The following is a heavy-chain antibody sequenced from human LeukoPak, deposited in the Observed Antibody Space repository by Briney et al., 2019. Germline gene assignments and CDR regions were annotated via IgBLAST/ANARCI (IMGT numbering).Heavy chain of an antibody. CDR3: ARDLDFYGSGSYVY. J-gene: IGHJ4*02. CDR2: INAGNGNT. CDR1: GYTFTSYA. Sequence: GASVKVSCKASGYTFTSYAMHWVRQAPGQRLEWMGWINAGNGNTKYSQKFQGRVTITRDTSASTAYMELSRLRSEDTAVYYCARDLDFYGSGSYVYWGQGTLVTVSS. V-gene: IGHV1-3*01. D-gene: IGHD3-10*01.